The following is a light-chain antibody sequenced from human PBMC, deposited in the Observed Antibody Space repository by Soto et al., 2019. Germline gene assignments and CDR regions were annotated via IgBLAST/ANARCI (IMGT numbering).Light chain of an antibody. Sequence: EIVLTQSPGTLSLSPGERATLWCRASQSVSSSYLAWYQQKPGQAPRLLIYGASSRATGIPDRFSGSGSGTDFTLTISRLEPEDFAVYYCQQYGSPLTFGGGTKVDIK. CDR3: QQYGSPLT. CDR1: QSVSSSY. J-gene: IGKJ4*01. CDR2: GAS. V-gene: IGKV3-20*01.